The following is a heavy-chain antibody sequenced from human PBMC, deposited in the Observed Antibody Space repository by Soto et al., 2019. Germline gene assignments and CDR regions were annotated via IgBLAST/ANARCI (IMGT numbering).Heavy chain of an antibody. CDR3: ARVHVMVVAGSTFDY. V-gene: IGHV4-38-2*01. CDR2: IYHGGTT. J-gene: IGHJ4*01. D-gene: IGHD6-19*01. Sequence: PSETLSLTCLVSGYSIRSGSYWGWIRQPPGKGPEWISSIYHGGTTFYNPSLKSRVTLSVDTSNNQFSLKLTSVTAADTAVYYCARVHVMVVAGSTFDYWGHGTLVTVSS. CDR1: GYSIRSGSY.